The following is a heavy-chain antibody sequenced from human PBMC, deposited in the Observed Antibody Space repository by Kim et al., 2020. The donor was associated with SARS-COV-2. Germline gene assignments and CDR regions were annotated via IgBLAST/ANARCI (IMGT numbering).Heavy chain of an antibody. CDR1: GFTFSTYT. D-gene: IGHD3-22*01. CDR3: ARPPLFYYDSHYYFDY. V-gene: IGHV3-48*02. Sequence: GGSLRLSCAASGFTFSTYTMNWVRQAPGKGLEWISYIDSSSRTINYADSVKGRFTISRDNAKNSLFLQMNSLRDEDTAVYYCARPPLFYYDSHYYFDYWGQGTLVTVSS. CDR2: IDSSSRTI. J-gene: IGHJ4*02.